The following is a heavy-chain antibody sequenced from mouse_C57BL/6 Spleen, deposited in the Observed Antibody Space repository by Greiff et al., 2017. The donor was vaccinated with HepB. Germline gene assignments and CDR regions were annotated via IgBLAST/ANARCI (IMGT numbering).Heavy chain of an antibody. CDR3: ARYDYDEGYYYAMDY. V-gene: IGHV1-81*01. CDR1: GYTFTSYG. D-gene: IGHD2-4*01. CDR2: IYPRSGNT. Sequence: VQLVESGAELARPGASVKLSCKASGYTFTSYGISWVKQRTGQGLEWIGEIYPRSGNTYYNEKFKGKATLTADKSSSTAYMELRSLTSEDSAVYFCARYDYDEGYYYAMDYWGQGTSVTVSS. J-gene: IGHJ4*01.